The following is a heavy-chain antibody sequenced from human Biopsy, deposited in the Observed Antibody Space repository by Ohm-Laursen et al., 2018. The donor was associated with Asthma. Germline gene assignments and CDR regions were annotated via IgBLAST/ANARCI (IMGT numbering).Heavy chain of an antibody. CDR2: IMTVFGTT. J-gene: IGHJ6*02. Sequence: SVKVSCKAPGGTFSNFAISWVRQAPGQGLEWLGGIMTVFGTTDYAQKFQGRVTITADESTSTAYMEVTSLRSEDTAIYYCARCQVGYSSGWSLLLKRIYYSGMDVWGQGTAVTVSS. V-gene: IGHV1-69*13. CDR1: GGTFSNFA. CDR3: ARCQVGYSSGWSLLLKRIYYSGMDV. D-gene: IGHD6-19*01.